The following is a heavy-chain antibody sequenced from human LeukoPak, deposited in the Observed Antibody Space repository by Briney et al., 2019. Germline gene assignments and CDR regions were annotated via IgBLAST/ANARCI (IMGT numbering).Heavy chain of an antibody. D-gene: IGHD3-22*01. J-gene: IGHJ4*02. CDR3: AREYYYDNSGYYFDY. V-gene: IGHV4-34*01. Sequence: KSSETLSLTCAVFGGSFSGYYWSWIRQSPGKGLEWIGEISHSGSTNYNPSLKSRVSISVDTSKNQFSLKLSSVTAADTAVYYCAREYYYDNSGYYFDYWGQGALVTVSS. CDR1: GGSFSGYY. CDR2: ISHSGST.